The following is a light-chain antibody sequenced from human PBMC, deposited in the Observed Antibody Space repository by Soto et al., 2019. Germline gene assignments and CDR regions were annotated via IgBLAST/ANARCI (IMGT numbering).Light chain of an antibody. CDR2: KAS. J-gene: IGKJ1*01. CDR1: QTISSW. Sequence: DIQMTQSPSTLSGSVGDRVTITCRASQTISSWLAWYQQKPGKATKLLIYKASTLKSGVPSRFRGSGSGTEFTLTISSLQPDDFSTYYCQHYNSYSEACGQGNKVELK. V-gene: IGKV1-5*03. CDR3: QHYNSYSEA.